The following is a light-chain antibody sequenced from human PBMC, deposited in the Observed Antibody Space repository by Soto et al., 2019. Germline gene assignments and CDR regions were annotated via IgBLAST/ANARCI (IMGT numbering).Light chain of an antibody. CDR3: CSYVGGYSYV. J-gene: IGLJ1*01. V-gene: IGLV2-11*01. CDR1: SSDVGGYNS. CDR2: DVS. Sequence: QSALTQPRSVSGSPGQSVTVSCIGTSSDVGGYNSVSWYQQHPGKAPKLMIYDVSKRPSGVPDRFSGSKSGNMASLTISGLQAEDEADYYCCSYVGGYSYVFGTGTKVTVL.